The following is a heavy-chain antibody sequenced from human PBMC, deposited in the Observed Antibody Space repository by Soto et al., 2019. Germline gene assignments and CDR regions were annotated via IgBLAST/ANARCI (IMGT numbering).Heavy chain of an antibody. Sequence: ASVKGSCKGSGYTLTEVSMDWVRQAPGKGLEWMGGFDPEDGETIYAQKFQGRVTMTEDTSTDTAYMELSSLRSEDTAVYYCATESSWRPWAFDIWGQGTMVTVSS. V-gene: IGHV1-24*01. D-gene: IGHD6-13*01. CDR2: FDPEDGET. J-gene: IGHJ3*02. CDR1: GYTLTEVS. CDR3: ATESSWRPWAFDI.